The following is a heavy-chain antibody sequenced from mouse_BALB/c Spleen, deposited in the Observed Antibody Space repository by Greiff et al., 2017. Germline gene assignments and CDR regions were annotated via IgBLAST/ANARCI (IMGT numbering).Heavy chain of an antibody. V-gene: IGHV2-9*02. Sequence: QVQLKESGPGLVAPSQSLSITCTVSGFSLTSYGVHWVRQPPGKGLEWLGVIWAGGSTDYNAAFISRLSISKDNSKSQVFFKMNSLQADDTAIYYCASTMITTGLGLGAMDYWGQGTSVTVSS. CDR1: GFSLTSYG. CDR3: ASTMITTGLGLGAMDY. D-gene: IGHD2-4*01. J-gene: IGHJ4*01. CDR2: IWAGGST.